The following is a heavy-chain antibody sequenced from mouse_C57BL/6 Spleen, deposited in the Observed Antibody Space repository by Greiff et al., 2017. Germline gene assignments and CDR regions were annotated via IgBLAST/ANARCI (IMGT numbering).Heavy chain of an antibody. V-gene: IGHV1-69*01. CDR3: ARKGGNLWFAD. Sequence: QVQLQQPGAELVMPGASVKLSCKASGYTFTSYWMHWVKQRPGQGLEWIGEIDPSDSYTNYNQKFKGKSTLTVDKSSSTAYMQLSSLTSEDSAVYYWARKGGNLWFADWGKGTLVTVSA. CDR2: IDPSDSYT. J-gene: IGHJ3*01. CDR1: GYTFTSYW. D-gene: IGHD2-1*01.